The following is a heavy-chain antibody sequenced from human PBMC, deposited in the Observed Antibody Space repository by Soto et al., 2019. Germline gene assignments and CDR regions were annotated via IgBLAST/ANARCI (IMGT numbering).Heavy chain of an antibody. V-gene: IGHV1-58*01. CDR3: AAGPVVVAATRHFYYYYGMDV. Sequence: ASVKVSCKASGFTFTSSAVQWVRQARGQRLEWIGWIVVGSGNTNYAQKFQERVTITRDMSTSTAYMELSSLRSEDTAVYYCAAGPVVVAATRHFYYYYGMDVWGQGTTVTVSS. D-gene: IGHD2-15*01. CDR2: IVVGSGNT. J-gene: IGHJ6*02. CDR1: GFTFTSSA.